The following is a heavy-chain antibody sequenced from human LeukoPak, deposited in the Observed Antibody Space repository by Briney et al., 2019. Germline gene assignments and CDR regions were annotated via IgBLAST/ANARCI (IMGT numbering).Heavy chain of an antibody. D-gene: IGHD6-19*01. V-gene: IGHV3-7*01. Sequence: GGSLRLSCAASGFMFRNHGMNWVRQAPGKGLEWVANIKKDGSEKYYVDSVKGRFTISRDNAKTSLYLQMNSLRAEDTAVYYCAKDRLDSSGWPIDYWGQGTLVTVSS. CDR2: IKKDGSEK. CDR1: GFMFRNHG. J-gene: IGHJ4*02. CDR3: AKDRLDSSGWPIDY.